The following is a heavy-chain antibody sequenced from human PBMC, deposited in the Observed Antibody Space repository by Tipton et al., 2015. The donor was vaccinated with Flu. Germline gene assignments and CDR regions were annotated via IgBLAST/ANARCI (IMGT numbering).Heavy chain of an antibody. J-gene: IGHJ5*02. D-gene: IGHD1-26*01. Sequence: TLSLTCSVSGDSIGYPYFWGWIRQAPGKGLEWIGNIHRSGNGYYNPSLKSRVTMSVDSSKNQFSLRLTSVTAADTAVYFCARGGWEPHGGWFDPWGQGILVTVSS. CDR3: ARGGWEPHGGWFDP. CDR1: GDSIGYPYF. V-gene: IGHV4-38-2*02. CDR2: IHRSGNG.